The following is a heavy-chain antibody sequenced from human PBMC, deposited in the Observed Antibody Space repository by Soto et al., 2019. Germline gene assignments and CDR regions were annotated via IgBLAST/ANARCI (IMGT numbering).Heavy chain of an antibody. CDR1: GYTFTSYA. CDR3: ASLYSSSSVFDY. J-gene: IGHJ4*02. D-gene: IGHD6-6*01. CDR2: INAGNGNT. V-gene: IGHV1-3*01. Sequence: ASVKVSCKASGYTFTSYAMHWVRLAPGQRLEWMGWINAGNGNTKYSQKFQGRVTITRDTSASTAYMELSSLRSEDTAVYYCASLYSSSSVFDYWGQGTLVTVSS.